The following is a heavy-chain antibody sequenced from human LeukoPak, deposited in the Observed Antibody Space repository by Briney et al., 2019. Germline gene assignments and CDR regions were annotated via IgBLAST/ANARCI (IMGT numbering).Heavy chain of an antibody. CDR1: GLSLSTRGVG. Sequence: SGPTLVKPTQTLRLTCTFSGLSLSTRGVGVGWVRQPPGKALEWLALIYWDDDRRYSPALKSRRTITKDTSKNQLVLTTTNMDPVDTATYYCAHTRYSYTARDWFDPWGQGTLVTVSS. D-gene: IGHD5-18*01. J-gene: IGHJ5*02. V-gene: IGHV2-5*02. CDR3: AHTRYSYTARDWFDP. CDR2: IYWDDDR.